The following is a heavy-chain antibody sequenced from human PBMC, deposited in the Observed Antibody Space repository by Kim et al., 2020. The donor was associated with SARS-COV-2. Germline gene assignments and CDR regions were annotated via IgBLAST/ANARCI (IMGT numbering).Heavy chain of an antibody. CDR1: GYTFTSYD. CDR3: ARGQYHYYGLRVVGP. Sequence: ASVKVSCKASGYTFTSYDINWVRQATGQGLEWMGWMNPNSGNTGYAQKFQGRVTMTRNTSISTAYVELSSLRSDDTAVYYCARGQYHYYGLRVVGPWGQGTLVTVSS. D-gene: IGHD3-10*01. CDR2: MNPNSGNT. J-gene: IGHJ5*02. V-gene: IGHV1-8*01.